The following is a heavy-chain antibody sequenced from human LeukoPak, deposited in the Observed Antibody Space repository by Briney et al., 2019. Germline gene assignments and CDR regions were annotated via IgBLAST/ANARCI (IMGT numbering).Heavy chain of an antibody. V-gene: IGHV4-38-2*02. J-gene: IGHJ5*02. CDR3: ARDRGSYDFWSGYYSP. CDR2: IFHSGST. CDR1: GYSISTAYY. D-gene: IGHD3-3*01. Sequence: PSETLSLTCTVSGYSISTAYYWGWIRQPPGKGLEWIGSIFHSGSTFYNPSLKSRLTISIDTSKNQFSLKLSSVTAADTAVYYCARDRGSYDFWSGYYSPWGQGTLVTVSS.